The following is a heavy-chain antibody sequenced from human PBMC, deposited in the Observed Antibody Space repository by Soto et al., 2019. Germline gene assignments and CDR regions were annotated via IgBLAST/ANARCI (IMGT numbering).Heavy chain of an antibody. CDR1: RFTFSDYY. D-gene: IGHD1-20*01. CDR2: ISNSGSTT. Sequence: PGGSLRLSCAASRFTFSDYYISWVRQVPRKGLEWISYISNSGSTTYYVECVKGRVTISRDKSKSSLFLQMNSLIAEDTAVYYCVRDIRPHYFYYGMEVWGQGATVTASS. J-gene: IGHJ6*02. CDR3: VRDIRPHYFYYGMEV. V-gene: IGHV3-11*01.